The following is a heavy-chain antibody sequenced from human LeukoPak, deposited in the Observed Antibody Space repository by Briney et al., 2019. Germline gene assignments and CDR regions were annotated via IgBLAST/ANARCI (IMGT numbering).Heavy chain of an antibody. J-gene: IGHJ4*02. Sequence: ASVKVSCKVSGYTLTELSMHWVRQAPGKGLEWMGGFDPEDGETIYAQKFQGRATMTEDTSTDTAYMELSSLRSEDTAVYYCATDRTQYSSSWYYFDYWGQGTLVTVPS. CDR1: GYTLTELS. CDR2: FDPEDGET. D-gene: IGHD6-13*01. CDR3: ATDRTQYSSSWYYFDY. V-gene: IGHV1-24*01.